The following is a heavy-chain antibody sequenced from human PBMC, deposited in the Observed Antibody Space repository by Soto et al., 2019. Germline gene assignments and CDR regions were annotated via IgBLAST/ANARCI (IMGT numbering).Heavy chain of an antibody. J-gene: IGHJ4*02. CDR1: GYSFTSYY. CDR3: ARPSGYCTNGVCYQDFDY. CDR2: INPSGGST. V-gene: IGHV1-46*01. Sequence: ASVKVSCKASGYSFTSYYMHWVRQAPGQGLEWMGIINPSGGSTSYAQKFQGRVTMTRDTSTSTVYMELSSLRSEDTAVYYCARPSGYCTNGVCYQDFDYWGQGTLVTVSS. D-gene: IGHD2-8*01.